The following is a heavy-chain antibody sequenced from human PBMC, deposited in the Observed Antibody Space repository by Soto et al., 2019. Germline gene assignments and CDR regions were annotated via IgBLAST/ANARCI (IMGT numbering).Heavy chain of an antibody. V-gene: IGHV4-30-4*01. Sequence: QVQLQESGPGLVGPSQTLSLTCTVSGDSISSADYYWSWIRQTPGKGLEWIGHIFYSGTTYYNPSLKSRLTISVDTSKNHFSLRLTSVTAADTAVYYCARDLWVEPELYYYGMDVWGQGTTVTVSS. CDR2: IFYSGTT. CDR3: ARDLWVEPELYYYGMDV. CDR1: GDSISSADYY. D-gene: IGHD1-1*01. J-gene: IGHJ6*02.